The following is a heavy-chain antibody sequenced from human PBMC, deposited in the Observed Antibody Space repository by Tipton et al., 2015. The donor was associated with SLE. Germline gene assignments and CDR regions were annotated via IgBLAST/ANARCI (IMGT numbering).Heavy chain of an antibody. CDR1: GGSISSSHYY. CDR3: ASGTLEWSHEPDY. D-gene: IGHD3-3*01. Sequence: TLSLTCTVSGGSISSSHYYWAWIRQPPGKGLEWIGNIYHTGSSHYNPSLRSRVTISTDTSNNRFFLRLTTLTDADTAMFYCASGTLEWSHEPDYWGQGTLVTVSS. V-gene: IGHV4-39*07. J-gene: IGHJ4*02. CDR2: IYHTGSS.